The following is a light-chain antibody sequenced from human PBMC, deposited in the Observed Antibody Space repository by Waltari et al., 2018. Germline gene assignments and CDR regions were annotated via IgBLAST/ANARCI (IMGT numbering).Light chain of an antibody. V-gene: IGLV2-23*01. CDR1: SRDVGHYNL. CDR3: CSYAGSYTWV. J-gene: IGLJ3*02. CDR2: DDN. Sequence: QSSLTHPASVSGPPAQSINISFTRTSRDVGHYNLGPWYQQYPGKAPKVMIYDDNRRPSGVSDRFSGSKSGNTASLTISGVQAEDEADYYCCSYAGSYTWVFGGGTKLTVL.